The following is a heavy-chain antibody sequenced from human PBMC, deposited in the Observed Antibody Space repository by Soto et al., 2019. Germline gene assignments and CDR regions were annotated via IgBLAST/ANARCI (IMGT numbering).Heavy chain of an antibody. Sequence: GGSLRLSCAASGFSFSDYSMNWVRQAPGKGLEWVSFIDLSGTTTYYRDSVKGRFTISKDKSMKTVYLQMNSLRVEDTAIYYCAKERVPDGIYSVDYWGQGVLVTVSS. CDR1: GFSFSDYS. J-gene: IGHJ4*02. CDR3: AKERVPDGIYSVDY. CDR2: IDLSGTTT. D-gene: IGHD1-20*01. V-gene: IGHV3-23*03.